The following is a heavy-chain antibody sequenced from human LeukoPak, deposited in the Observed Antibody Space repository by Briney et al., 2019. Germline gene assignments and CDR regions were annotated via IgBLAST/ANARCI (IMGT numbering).Heavy chain of an antibody. CDR2: IYYSGST. J-gene: IGHJ3*01. D-gene: IGHD2-21*02. CDR1: VGSISSYY. Sequence: PSETLSLTCTVSVGSISSYYWSWIRQPPGKGLEWMGYIYYSGSTNYNPSLKSRVTISVDTSKNQFSLKLSSMTAADTAVYYCARVPDYGGDADAFDLWGQGTMVTVSS. CDR3: ARVPDYGGDADAFDL. V-gene: IGHV4-59*01.